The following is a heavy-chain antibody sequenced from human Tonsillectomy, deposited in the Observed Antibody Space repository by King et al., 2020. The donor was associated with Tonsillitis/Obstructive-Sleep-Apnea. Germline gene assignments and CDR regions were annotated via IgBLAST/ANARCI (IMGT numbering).Heavy chain of an antibody. CDR1: GYAFTSYG. V-gene: IGHV1-18*01. CDR2: ISAYNGDT. CDR3: ARDTPAIAATLTFDY. D-gene: IGHD6-25*01. J-gene: IGHJ4*02. Sequence: VQLVQSGAEVKKPGASVKVSCKTSGYAFTSYGINWVRQAPGQGLEWMGWISAYNGDTNYAQRVQGRVTMTTDTSTSTAYMQLRSLRSDDTAVYYCARDTPAIAATLTFDYWGQGTLVTVSS.